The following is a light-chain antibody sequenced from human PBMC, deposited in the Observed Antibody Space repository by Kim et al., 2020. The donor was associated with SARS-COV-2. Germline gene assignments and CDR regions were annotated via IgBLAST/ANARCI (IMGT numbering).Light chain of an antibody. Sequence: PGERATLSCRASETVGNTHLAWYQQKPGQAPRLLIYDTSSRATAIPDRFSGSGSGTDFTLTISRLEPEDFAVYYCQHYGISPGWTFGHGTKVDIK. J-gene: IGKJ1*01. CDR1: ETVGNTH. CDR3: QHYGISPGWT. V-gene: IGKV3-20*01. CDR2: DTS.